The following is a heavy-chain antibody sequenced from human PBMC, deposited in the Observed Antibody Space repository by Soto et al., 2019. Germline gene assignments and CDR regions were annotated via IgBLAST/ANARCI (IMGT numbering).Heavy chain of an antibody. D-gene: IGHD3-3*01. CDR1: GYSFTNNY. Sequence: QVQLVQSGAEVIKPGASVKISCKASGYSFTNNYINWVRQAPGQGLEWVGIINPSGASTTYAQNLQGRVTRTRDTSTRTVYMELSSLRSDDTAGYYWARVYGLVTHDEFWSGYYDYWGQGTQVTVSS. J-gene: IGHJ4*02. CDR3: ARVYGLVTHDEFWSGYYDY. V-gene: IGHV1-46*01. CDR2: INPSGAST.